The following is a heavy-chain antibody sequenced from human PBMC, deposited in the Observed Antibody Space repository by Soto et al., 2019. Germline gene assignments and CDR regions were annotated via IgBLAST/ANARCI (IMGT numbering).Heavy chain of an antibody. D-gene: IGHD6-19*01. CDR2: ISGSGGST. V-gene: IGHV3-23*01. CDR3: AKGEAQWTLRVAEYFQH. CDR1: GFTFSSYA. J-gene: IGHJ1*01. Sequence: GGSLRLSCAASGFTFSSYAMSWVRQAPGKGLEWVSAISGSGGSTYYADSVKGRFTISRDNSKNTLYLQMNSLRAEDRAVYYCAKGEAQWTLRVAEYFQHWGQGTLVTVSS.